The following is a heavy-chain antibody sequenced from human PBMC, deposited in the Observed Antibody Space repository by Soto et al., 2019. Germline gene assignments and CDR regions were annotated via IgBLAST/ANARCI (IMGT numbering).Heavy chain of an antibody. V-gene: IGHV4-34*01. J-gene: IGHJ6*02. Sequence: SETLSLTCAVYGGSFSGYYWSWIRQPPGKGLEWIGEINHSGSTNYNPSLKSRVTISVDTSKNQFSLKLGSVTAADTAVYYCAAAAAGTVYYYYGMDVWGQGTTVTVSS. D-gene: IGHD6-13*01. CDR1: GGSFSGYY. CDR2: INHSGST. CDR3: AAAAAGTVYYYYGMDV.